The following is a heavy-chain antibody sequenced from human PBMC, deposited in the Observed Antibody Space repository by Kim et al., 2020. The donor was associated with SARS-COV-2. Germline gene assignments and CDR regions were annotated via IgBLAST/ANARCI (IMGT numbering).Heavy chain of an antibody. D-gene: IGHD2-15*01. J-gene: IGHJ4*02. CDR3: ARDSGCSVYSLYY. Sequence: YADSGNGRLAFTRDNSKGMGYLQMNSLTPEDTAVYYCARDSGCSVYSLYYWGQGTLVTVSS. V-gene: IGHV3-33*01.